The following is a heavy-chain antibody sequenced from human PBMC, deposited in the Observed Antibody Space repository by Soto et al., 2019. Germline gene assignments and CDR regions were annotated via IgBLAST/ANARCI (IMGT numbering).Heavy chain of an antibody. J-gene: IGHJ6*02. CDR3: ARDHVSIAQAHYYYGMDV. Sequence: SETLSLTCTVSGGSISSGGYYWSWIRQHPGKGLEWIGYIYYSGSTYYNPSLKSRVTISVDTSKNQFSLKLSSVTAADTAVYYCARDHVSIAQAHYYYGMDVWGQGTTVTVSS. V-gene: IGHV4-31*03. D-gene: IGHD3-16*01. CDR2: IYYSGST. CDR1: GGSISSGGYY.